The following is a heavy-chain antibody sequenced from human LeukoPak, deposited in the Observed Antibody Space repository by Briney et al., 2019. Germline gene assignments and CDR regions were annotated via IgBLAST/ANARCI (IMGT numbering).Heavy chain of an antibody. Sequence: SQTLSLTCAISGDSVSSNSAAWNWIRQSPSRGLEWLGRTYYRSKWYNDYAVSVKSRITINPDTSKNQFSLQLNSVTPEDTAVYYCTRVPDYGDYGDYYYYYGMDVWGQGTTVTVSS. J-gene: IGHJ6*02. CDR1: GDSVSSNSAA. V-gene: IGHV6-1*01. D-gene: IGHD4-17*01. CDR2: TYYRSKWYN. CDR3: TRVPDYGDYGDYYYYYGMDV.